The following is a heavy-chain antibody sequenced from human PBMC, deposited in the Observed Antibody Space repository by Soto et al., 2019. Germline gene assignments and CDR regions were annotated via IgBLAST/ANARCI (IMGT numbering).Heavy chain of an antibody. Sequence: SETLSLTCTVSGGSISSYYWSWIRQPPGKGLEWIGFIYYSGSTNYNPSLKSRVTISVDTSKNQFSLKLSSVTAADTAGYYCARVARGFGEGPRSYYFDHWGQGTLVTVSS. J-gene: IGHJ4*02. CDR3: ARVARGFGEGPRSYYFDH. D-gene: IGHD3-10*01. V-gene: IGHV4-59*01. CDR1: GGSISSYY. CDR2: IYYSGST.